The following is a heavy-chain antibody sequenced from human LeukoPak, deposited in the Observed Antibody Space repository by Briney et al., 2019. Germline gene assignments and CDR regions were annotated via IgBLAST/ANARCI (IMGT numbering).Heavy chain of an antibody. J-gene: IGHJ5*02. CDR3: ARMSGYCSGGSCYGNNWFDP. D-gene: IGHD2-15*01. CDR2: IIPIFGTA. V-gene: IGHV1-69*13. CDR1: GYTITNNY. Sequence: GASVKVSCKASGYTITNNYMHWVRQAPGQGLEWMGGIIPIFGTANYAQKFQGRVTITADESTSTAYMELSSLTSDDTAVYYCARMSGYCSGGSCYGNNWFDPWGQGTLVTVSS.